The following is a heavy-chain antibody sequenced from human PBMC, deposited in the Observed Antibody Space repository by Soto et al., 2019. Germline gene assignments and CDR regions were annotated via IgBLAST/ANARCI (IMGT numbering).Heavy chain of an antibody. V-gene: IGHV3-9*01. Sequence: PGGSLRLSCAASGFTFDDYAMHWVRQAPGKGLECVSGISWNSGSIGYADSVKGRFTISRDNAKNSLYLQMNSLRAEDTALYYCARVLPYYYYGMDVWGQGTTVTVPS. CDR3: ARVLPYYYYGMDV. CDR1: GFTFDDYA. J-gene: IGHJ6*02. CDR2: ISWNSGSI. D-gene: IGHD3-10*01.